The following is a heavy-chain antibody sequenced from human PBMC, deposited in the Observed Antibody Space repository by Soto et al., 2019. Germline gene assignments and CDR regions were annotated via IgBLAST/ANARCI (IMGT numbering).Heavy chain of an antibody. Sequence: QVQLQESGPGLVKPSGTLSLTCAVSGGSISSSNWWSWVRQPPGKGLEWIGEIHHSGSTNYNPSLKSKVTISVNKSKNQFSLKLSSVTAADTAVYYCASRITMRSYFDYWGQGTLVTVSS. V-gene: IGHV4-4*02. CDR3: ASRITMRSYFDY. CDR1: GGSISSSNW. D-gene: IGHD3-22*01. CDR2: IHHSGST. J-gene: IGHJ4*02.